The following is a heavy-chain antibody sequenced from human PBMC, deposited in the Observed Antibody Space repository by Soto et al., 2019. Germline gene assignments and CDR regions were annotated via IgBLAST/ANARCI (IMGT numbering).Heavy chain of an antibody. CDR3: AKSSGWYALDL. D-gene: IGHD6-19*01. J-gene: IGHJ3*01. Sequence: GASVKVSCKAPGYTFTSFAIHWVRQAPGQRPEWMGWVNGGNGNTKYSQNSQGRVTLTRDTSATTAYMELSSLGSEDTAVYYCAKSSGWYALDLWGQGTVVTVSS. V-gene: IGHV1-3*01. CDR1: GYTFTSFA. CDR2: VNGGNGNT.